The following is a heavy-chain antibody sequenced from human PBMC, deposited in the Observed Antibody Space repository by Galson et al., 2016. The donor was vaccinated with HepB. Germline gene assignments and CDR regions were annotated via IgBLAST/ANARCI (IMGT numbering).Heavy chain of an antibody. J-gene: IGHJ4*02. CDR1: GGSINNPDYY. D-gene: IGHD1-26*01. Sequence: ETLSLTCTVSGGSINNPDYYWGWIRQPPGKGLEYIASFYYTGRKYYNPSLRSRVTISADTSKNQFSLKMTSVSAADTAVYYCARLTGYSGSFYFPYWGQGTLVTVSS. V-gene: IGHV4-39*01. CDR3: ARLTGYSGSFYFPY. CDR2: FYYTGRK.